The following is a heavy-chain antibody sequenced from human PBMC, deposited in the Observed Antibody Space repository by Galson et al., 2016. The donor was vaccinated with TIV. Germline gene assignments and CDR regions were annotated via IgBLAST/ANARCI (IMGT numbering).Heavy chain of an antibody. J-gene: IGHJ4*02. CDR3: ARGPAENY. Sequence: SVKVSCKASGGPFRNYAISWVRQAPGQGLEWMGRIIPIFRTTNYARSFQGRLTITADEPTSTVYMELNSLRSDDTAVYYCARGPAENYWGQGTLVTVSS. CDR2: IIPIFRTT. CDR1: GGPFRNYA. V-gene: IGHV1-69*13.